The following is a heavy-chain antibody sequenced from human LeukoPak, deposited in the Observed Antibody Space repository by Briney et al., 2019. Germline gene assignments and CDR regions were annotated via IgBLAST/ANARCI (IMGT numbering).Heavy chain of an antibody. CDR3: VRSAYSKYYFDY. D-gene: IGHD3-3*01. CDR2: IYSGGST. V-gene: IGHV3-53*01. CDR1: GFTVSSNY. Sequence: GGSLRLSCAASGFTVSSNYMSWVRQAPGKGLEWVSVIYSGGSTYYADSVKGRFTISRDNSKNTLYLQMNSLRAEDTAVYYCVRSAYSKYYFDYWGQGTLVTVSS. J-gene: IGHJ4*02.